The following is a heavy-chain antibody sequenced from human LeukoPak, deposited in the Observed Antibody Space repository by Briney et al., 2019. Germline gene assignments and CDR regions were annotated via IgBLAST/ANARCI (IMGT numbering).Heavy chain of an antibody. V-gene: IGHV3-23*01. CDR1: GFTFSNYA. CDR2: ISGSGGST. D-gene: IGHD3-3*01. CDR3: AKGQGVTIFGVTT. Sequence: PGGSLRLSCAASGFTFSNYAMSWVRQAPGKGPEWVSAISGSGGSTFYADSVKGRFTISRDNSKNTLYLQMDSLRVEDTAVYYCAKGQGVTIFGVTTWGQGTLVTVSS. J-gene: IGHJ5*02.